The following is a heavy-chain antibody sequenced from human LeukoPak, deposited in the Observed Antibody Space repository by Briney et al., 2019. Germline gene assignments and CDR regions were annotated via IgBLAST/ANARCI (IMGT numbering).Heavy chain of an antibody. Sequence: GGSLRLSCAASGFTFSSYAMHWVRQAPGKGLEWVAVISYDGSNKYYADSVKGRFTISRDNSKNTLYLQMNSLRTEDTAVYYCARDVEARKSYQVDYWGQGTLVTVSS. CDR1: GFTFSSYA. CDR3: ARDVEARKSYQVDY. CDR2: ISYDGSNK. V-gene: IGHV3-30*16. J-gene: IGHJ4*02. D-gene: IGHD1-14*01.